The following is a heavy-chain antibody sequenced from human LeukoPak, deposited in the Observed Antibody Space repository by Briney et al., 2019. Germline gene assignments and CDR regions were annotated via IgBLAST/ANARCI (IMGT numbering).Heavy chain of an antibody. D-gene: IGHD3-10*01. Sequence: SETLSLTCTVSGYSISSGYYWSWIRQPPGKRLEWIGYIYDNGGTNYNPSFESRVTISVDTSKNQFSLKLKSVTAADTAVYYCARIGSGNYYWFDPWGQGTLVTVSS. CDR1: GYSISSGYY. CDR2: IYDNGGT. J-gene: IGHJ5*02. V-gene: IGHV4-61*01. CDR3: ARIGSGNYYWFDP.